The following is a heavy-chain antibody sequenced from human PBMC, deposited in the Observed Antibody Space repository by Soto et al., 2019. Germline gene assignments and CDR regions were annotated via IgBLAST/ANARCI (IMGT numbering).Heavy chain of an antibody. Sequence: QVQLQESGPGLVKPSQTLSLTCTVSGGSISSGNYYWSWIRQPPGKGLEWIGFMSYSGSTSYNASLKSRVTISVDTPKSQFYLNLSFVTAADTAVYYCATMGTPATGLYYFDNWGQGTLVTVSS. CDR3: ATMGTPATGLYYFDN. J-gene: IGHJ4*02. CDR1: GGSISSGNYY. CDR2: MSYSGST. D-gene: IGHD1-7*01. V-gene: IGHV4-30-4*01.